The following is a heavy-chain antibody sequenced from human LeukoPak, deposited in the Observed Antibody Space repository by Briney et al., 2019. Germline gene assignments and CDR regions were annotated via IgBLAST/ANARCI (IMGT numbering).Heavy chain of an antibody. CDR3: ARDGSGFPDAFDI. Sequence: SETLSLTCTVPGGSISSYYWTWIRQPPGKGLEWIGNIYYSGSTNYNPSLKSRVTISVDTSKNQFSLKLTSVTAADTAVYYRARDGSGFPDAFDIWGQGTMVTVSS. V-gene: IGHV4-59*01. CDR1: GGSISSYY. CDR2: IYYSGST. D-gene: IGHD6-19*01. J-gene: IGHJ3*02.